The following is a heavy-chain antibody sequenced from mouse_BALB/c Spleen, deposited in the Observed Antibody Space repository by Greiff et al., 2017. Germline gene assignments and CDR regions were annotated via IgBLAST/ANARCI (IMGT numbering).Heavy chain of an antibody. Sequence: VQVVESGAELVRPGTSVKVSCKASGYAFTNYLIEWVKQRPGQGLEWIGVINPGSGGTNYNEKFKGKATLTADKSSSTAYMQLSSLTSDDSAVYFCARGLLRLRGFAYWGQGTLVTVSA. CDR2: INPGSGGT. CDR1: GYAFTNYL. D-gene: IGHD1-2*01. J-gene: IGHJ3*01. CDR3: ARGLLRLRGFAY. V-gene: IGHV1-54*01.